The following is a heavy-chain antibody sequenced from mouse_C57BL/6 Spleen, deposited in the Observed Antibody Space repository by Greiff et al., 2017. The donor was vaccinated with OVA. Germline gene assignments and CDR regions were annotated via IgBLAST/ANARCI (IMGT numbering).Heavy chain of an antibody. CDR3: ARREFYYGSSYNY. V-gene: IGHV1-61*01. D-gene: IGHD1-1*01. J-gene: IGHJ2*01. CDR2: IYPSDSET. CDR1: GYTFTSYW. Sequence: QVQLKQPGAELVRPGSSVKLSCKASGYTFTSYWMDWVKQRPGQGLEWIGNIYPSDSETHYNQKFKDKATLTVDKSSSTAYMQLSSLTSEDSAVYYCARREFYYGSSYNYWGQGTTLTVSS.